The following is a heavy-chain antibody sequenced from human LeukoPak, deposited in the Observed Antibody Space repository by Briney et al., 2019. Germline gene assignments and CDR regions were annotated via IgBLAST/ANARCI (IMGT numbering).Heavy chain of an antibody. CDR2: IYYSGST. Sequence: SETLSLTCTVSGGSISSYYWSWIRQPPGKGLEWIGYIYYSGSTNYNPSLKSRVTISVDTSKNQLSLKLSSVTAADTAVYYCARDFWSGYAQAWFDYWGQGTLVTVSS. J-gene: IGHJ4*02. CDR1: GGSISSYY. D-gene: IGHD3-3*01. V-gene: IGHV4-59*12. CDR3: ARDFWSGYAQAWFDY.